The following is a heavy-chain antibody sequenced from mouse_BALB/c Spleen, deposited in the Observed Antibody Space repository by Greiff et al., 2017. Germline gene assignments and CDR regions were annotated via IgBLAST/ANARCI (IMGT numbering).Heavy chain of an antibody. D-gene: IGHD1-1*01. Sequence: EVKLQESGAELVKPGASVKLSCTASGFNIKDTYMHWVKQRPEQGLEWIGRIDPANGNTKYDPKFQGKATITADTSSNTAYLQLSSLTSEDTAVYYCARVNYGWDFDYWGQGTTLTVSS. CDR3: ARVNYGWDFDY. J-gene: IGHJ2*01. CDR2: IDPANGNT. V-gene: IGHV14-3*02. CDR1: GFNIKDTY.